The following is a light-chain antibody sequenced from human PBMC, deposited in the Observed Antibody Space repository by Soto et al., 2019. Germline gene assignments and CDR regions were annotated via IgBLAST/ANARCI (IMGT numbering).Light chain of an antibody. J-gene: IGKJ1*01. CDR1: QSVSSY. CDR3: QQRSHWPPT. V-gene: IGKV3-11*01. Sequence: IVLTQSPATLSLSPGERPTLSCRASQSVSSYLAWYQQKPGQXHRXXIYDASNRATGIPARFSGSWSGTDVTITISSLEPEDFEVYYCQQRSHWPPTFGQGTKVDIK. CDR2: DAS.